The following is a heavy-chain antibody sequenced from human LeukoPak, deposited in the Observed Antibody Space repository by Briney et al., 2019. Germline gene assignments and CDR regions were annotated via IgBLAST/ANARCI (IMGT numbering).Heavy chain of an antibody. J-gene: IGHJ4*02. CDR1: GYTFTSNY. CDR2: IYPRDGST. CDR3: ARDQEGFDY. Sequence: ASVKVSCKASGYTFTSNYIHWVRQAPGQGLEWMGMIYPRDGSTSYAQKFQGRVTVTRDTSTSTVHMELSGLRSGDTAVYYCARDQEGFDYWGQGTLVTVSS. V-gene: IGHV1-46*01.